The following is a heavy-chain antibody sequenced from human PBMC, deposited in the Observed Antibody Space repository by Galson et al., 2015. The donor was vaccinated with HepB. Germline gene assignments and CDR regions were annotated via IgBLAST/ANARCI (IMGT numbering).Heavy chain of an antibody. CDR2: IRSKAYGGTT. D-gene: IGHD4-17*01. CDR3: TRVPYGDYEGYYFDY. J-gene: IGHJ4*02. V-gene: IGHV3-49*03. Sequence: SLRLSCAASGFTFGDYAMSWFRQAPGKGLEWVGFIRSKAYGGTTEYAASVKGRFTISRDDSKSIAYLQMNSLKTEDTAVYYCTRVPYGDYEGYYFDYWGQGTLVTVSS. CDR1: GFTFGDYA.